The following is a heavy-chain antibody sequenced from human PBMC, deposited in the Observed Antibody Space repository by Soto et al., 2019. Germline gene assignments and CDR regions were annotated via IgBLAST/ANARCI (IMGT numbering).Heavy chain of an antibody. Sequence: EVQLLESGGGLVQPGGSLRLSCAASGFTFSSYAMSWVRQAPGKGLEWVSAISGSGGSTYYADSVKGRFTISRDNSKNTLYLQMNSLRAEDTAVYYCAKDLPGGPGVAARGPLDYWGQGTLVTVSS. CDR3: AKDLPGGPGVAARGPLDY. J-gene: IGHJ4*02. D-gene: IGHD6-6*01. CDR1: GFTFSSYA. CDR2: ISGSGGST. V-gene: IGHV3-23*01.